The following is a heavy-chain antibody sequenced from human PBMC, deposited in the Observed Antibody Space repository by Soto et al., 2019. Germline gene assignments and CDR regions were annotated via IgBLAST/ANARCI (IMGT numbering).Heavy chain of an antibody. CDR3: ARGNWNFDS. D-gene: IGHD3-3*01. CDR1: GGSVSSGGYY. Sequence: QLQLQESGPGLVKPSETLSLICNVSGGSVSSGGYYWAWIRQPPGKGLEWIASIHYSGISYYNPSLKSKLLISLDTSKNPFSLNLNSVTAADTAVYYCARGNWNFDSWGQGTLVTVSS. V-gene: IGHV4-39*01. CDR2: IHYSGIS. J-gene: IGHJ4*02.